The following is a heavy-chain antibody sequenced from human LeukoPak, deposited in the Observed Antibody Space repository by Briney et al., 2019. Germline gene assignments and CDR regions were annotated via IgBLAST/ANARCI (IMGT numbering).Heavy chain of an antibody. J-gene: IGHJ4*02. CDR1: GFPFKGVG. Sequence: GGPLSFSGAPSGFPFKGVGTPGAPRAQGRGWGGFSPFRGSGGSTYYADSVKGRFTISRDNSKNTLYLQMNSLRAEDTAVYYCAKDYDFWSGYYKGPDCWGQGTLVAVSS. V-gene: IGHV3-23*01. CDR3: AKDYDFWSGYYKGPDC. D-gene: IGHD3-3*01. CDR2: FRGSGGST.